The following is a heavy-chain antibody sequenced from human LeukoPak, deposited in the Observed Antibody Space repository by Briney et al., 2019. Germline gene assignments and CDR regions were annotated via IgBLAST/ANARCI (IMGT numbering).Heavy chain of an antibody. CDR2: INPSGDST. CDR1: GYTFTNYY. J-gene: IGHJ6*03. D-gene: IGHD3-10*01. CDR3: ARGRVYGSGSYYNWYYYYYMDV. Sequence: ASVKVSCKASGYTFTNYYMHWVRQAPGQGLEWMGIINPSGDSTSYAQKFQGRVFMTRDMSTTTVYMELSSLRSEDTAVYYCARGRVYGSGSYYNWYYYYYMDVWGKGTTVTISS. V-gene: IGHV1-46*01.